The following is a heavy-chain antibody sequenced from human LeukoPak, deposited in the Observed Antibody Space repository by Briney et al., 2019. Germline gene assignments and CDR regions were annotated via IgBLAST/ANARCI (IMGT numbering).Heavy chain of an antibody. CDR3: TRYHRNLVRGLIINSWFDP. CDR1: GFIFSGSA. CDR2: IRSKAYNYAT. D-gene: IGHD3-10*01. J-gene: IGHJ5*02. V-gene: IGHV3-73*01. Sequence: PGGSPRLSCAASGFIFSGSAMHWVRQASGKGLEWVGQIRSKAYNYATTYAASVKGRFTISRDDSKNTAYLQMNSLKTEDTAVYYCTRYHRNLVRGLIINSWFDPWGQGTLVTVSS.